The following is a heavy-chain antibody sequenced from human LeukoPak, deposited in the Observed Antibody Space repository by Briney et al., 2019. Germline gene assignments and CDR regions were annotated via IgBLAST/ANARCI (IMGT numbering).Heavy chain of an antibody. V-gene: IGHV3-7*01. Sequence: SGGSLRLSCAVSGITLSNYGMSWVRQAPGKGLEWVANIKEDGSEKYYVDSVKGRLTISRDNAKNSLYLQMNSLRADDTAVYYCARMRYSDYWGQGTLVTVSS. J-gene: IGHJ4*02. CDR3: ARMRYSDY. D-gene: IGHD1-1*01. CDR1: GITLSNYG. CDR2: IKEDGSEK.